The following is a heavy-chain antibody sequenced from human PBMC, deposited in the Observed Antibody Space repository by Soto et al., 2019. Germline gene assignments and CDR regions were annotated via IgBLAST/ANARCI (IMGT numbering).Heavy chain of an antibody. CDR2: IAPGNGNT. D-gene: IGHD2-21*01. CDR3: AKGSRMWTPDY. CDR1: GYTFTDSA. J-gene: IGHJ4*02. Sequence: ASVKVSCKASGYTFTDSAIHWVRQAPGQSLELLGWIAPGNGNTKYSQKFQGRVTITRDTSATTAYMELSSLRSEDAAVYYCAKGSRMWTPDYWGQGTLVTVSS. V-gene: IGHV1-3*01.